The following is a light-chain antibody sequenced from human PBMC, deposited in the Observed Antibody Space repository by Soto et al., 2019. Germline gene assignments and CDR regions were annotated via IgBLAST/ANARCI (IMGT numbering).Light chain of an antibody. Sequence: QPVLTQPPSVSGAPGQRVTISCTGSSSNIGAGYDVHWYQQVPGTAPKLLIYANANRPSGVPDRFSGSKSGTSASLAITGLQAEDEADYYCLLSYSGGNWVFGGGTKLTVL. CDR3: LLSYSGGNWV. V-gene: IGLV1-40*01. J-gene: IGLJ3*02. CDR2: ANA. CDR1: SSNIGAGYD.